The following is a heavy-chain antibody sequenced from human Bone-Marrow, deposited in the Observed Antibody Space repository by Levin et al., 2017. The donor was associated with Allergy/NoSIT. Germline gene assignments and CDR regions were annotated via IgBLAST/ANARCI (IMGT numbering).Heavy chain of an antibody. J-gene: IGHJ4*02. V-gene: IGHV5-51*01. CDR2: IYPGDSNT. D-gene: IGHD3-16*01. CDR3: ASSDTIWGSGYHPFDY. Sequence: GESLKISCKGSGYIFTNYWIGWVRQMPGKGLEWMGIIYPGDSNTRYSPSFQGQVTISADKSISTAYLQWSSLKASDTAMYYCASSDTIWGSGYHPFDYWGQGTLVTVSS. CDR1: GYIFTNYW.